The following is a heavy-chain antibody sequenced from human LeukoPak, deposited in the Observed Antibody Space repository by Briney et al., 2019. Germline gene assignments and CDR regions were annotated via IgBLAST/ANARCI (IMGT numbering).Heavy chain of an antibody. V-gene: IGHV3-7*01. CDR1: GLSFGNYW. CDR3: TRDFDP. Sequence: GGSLRRSCVASGLSFGNYWMDWVRQAPGKGLEWVGNIKQDGSEKYYVDSVKGRFTISRDNAKNSLYLDMNSLRVEDTAIYYCTRDFDPWGQGTLVTVSS. J-gene: IGHJ5*02. CDR2: IKQDGSEK.